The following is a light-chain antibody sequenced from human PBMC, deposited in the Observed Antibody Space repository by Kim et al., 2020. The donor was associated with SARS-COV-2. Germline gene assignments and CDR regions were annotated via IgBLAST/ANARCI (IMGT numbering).Light chain of an antibody. CDR3: QQYGDSPWT. V-gene: IGKV3-20*01. Sequence: SPGERACLSCRASQSIRSNQLAWYQQTPGQAPRLLVYGASSRATGIPERITGSGYQTDFTLSISRVEPGDSAVYYCQQYGDSPWTFGQGTKVDIK. CDR2: GAS. J-gene: IGKJ1*01. CDR1: QSIRSNQ.